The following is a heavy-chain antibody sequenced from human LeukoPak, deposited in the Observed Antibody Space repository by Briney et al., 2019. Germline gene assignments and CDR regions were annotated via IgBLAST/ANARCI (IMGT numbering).Heavy chain of an antibody. CDR3: ASTLGEQWPDY. D-gene: IGHD6-19*01. J-gene: IGHJ4*02. CDR1: GYNFIGYY. CDR2: ITPNSGGS. Sequence: ASLNVSCKASGYNFIGYYIHWVRQAPGHGLEWMGWITPNSGGSIYAQKFQGGVTMTRDTSISTAYMELSRLRSDDTAVYYCASTLGEQWPDYWGQGTLVTVSS. V-gene: IGHV1-2*02.